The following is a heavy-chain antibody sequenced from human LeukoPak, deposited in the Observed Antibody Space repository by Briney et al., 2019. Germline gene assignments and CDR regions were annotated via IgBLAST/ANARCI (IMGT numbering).Heavy chain of an antibody. Sequence: SQTLSLTCAISGDSVSSNSAAWNWIRQSPSRGPEWLGRTYYRSKWYNDYAVSVKSRITINPDTSKNQFSLQLNSVTPEDTAVYYCAREEGYSGSYYDAFDIWGQGTMVTVSS. V-gene: IGHV6-1*01. CDR2: TYYRSKWYN. CDR1: GDSVSSNSAA. D-gene: IGHD1-26*01. J-gene: IGHJ3*02. CDR3: AREEGYSGSYYDAFDI.